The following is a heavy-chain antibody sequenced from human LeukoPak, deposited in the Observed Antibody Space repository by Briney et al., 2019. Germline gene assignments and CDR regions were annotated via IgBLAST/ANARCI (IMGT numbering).Heavy chain of an antibody. CDR1: GGSISSSSYY. V-gene: IGHV4-39*02. Sequence: SETLSLTCTVSGGSISSSSYYWGWIRQPPGKGLEWIGSIYYSGSTYYNPSLKSRVTISVDTSKNQFSLKLSSVTAADTAVYYCAREGGYCSSTSCYPGNWFDPWGQGTLVTVSS. CDR2: IYYSGST. J-gene: IGHJ5*02. D-gene: IGHD2-2*01. CDR3: AREGGYCSSTSCYPGNWFDP.